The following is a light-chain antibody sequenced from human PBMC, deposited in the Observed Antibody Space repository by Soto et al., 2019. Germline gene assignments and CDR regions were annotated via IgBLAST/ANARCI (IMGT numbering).Light chain of an antibody. CDR3: SSYTSSSVV. CDR1: SSDVGGYNY. Sequence: QSALTQPASVSASRGQSITISCTGTSSDVGGYNYVSWYQQHPGKAPKLMIYDVSNRPSGVSNRFSGSKSGNTASLTISGIQAEDEADYYCSSYTSSSVVFGGGTKLTVL. J-gene: IGLJ2*01. V-gene: IGLV2-14*01. CDR2: DVS.